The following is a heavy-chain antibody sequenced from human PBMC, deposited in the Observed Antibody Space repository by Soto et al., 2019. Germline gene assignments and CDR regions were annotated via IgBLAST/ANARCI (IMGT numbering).Heavy chain of an antibody. CDR1: GFTFSDHY. CDR2: IRNKANGYTT. D-gene: IGHD3-3*01. CDR3: TRTRIPTFGVLAYLYDLDV. J-gene: IGHJ6*02. V-gene: IGHV3-72*01. Sequence: GGSLRLSCAASGFTFSDHYMDWVRQAPWKGLEWVGRIRNKANGYTTSYAASVKGRFAISRDDSKNSVSLLMNSLKTEDTAVYYCTRTRIPTFGVLAYLYDLDVWGQGTTVTV.